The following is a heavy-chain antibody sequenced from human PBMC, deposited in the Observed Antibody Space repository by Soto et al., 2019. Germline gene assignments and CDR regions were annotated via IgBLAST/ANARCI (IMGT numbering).Heavy chain of an antibody. V-gene: IGHV4-30-4*01. J-gene: IGHJ5*01. CDR3: ARGRYCLTGRCFPNWFDS. CDR2: IYKSATT. CDR1: GDSISTVDYF. Sequence: SETLSLTCSVSGDSISTVDYFWAWIRQPPGQALEYVGYIYKSATTYYNPSFESRVAISLDTSKSQFSLNVTSVTAADTAVYFCARGRYCLTGRCFPNWFDSWGQGTLVTVSS. D-gene: IGHD2-15*01.